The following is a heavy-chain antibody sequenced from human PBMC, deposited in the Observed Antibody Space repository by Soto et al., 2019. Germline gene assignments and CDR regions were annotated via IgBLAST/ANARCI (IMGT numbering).Heavy chain of an antibody. CDR1: GGSISSYY. D-gene: IGHD3-16*01. CDR3: AREFWGAFDI. J-gene: IGHJ3*02. CDR2: IYYSGST. V-gene: IGHV4-59*01. Sequence: SETLSLTCTVSGGSISSYYWSLIRQPPGKGLEWIGYIYYSGSTNYNPSLKSRVTISVDTSKNQFSLKLSSVTAADTAVYYCAREFWGAFDIWGQGTMVTVSS.